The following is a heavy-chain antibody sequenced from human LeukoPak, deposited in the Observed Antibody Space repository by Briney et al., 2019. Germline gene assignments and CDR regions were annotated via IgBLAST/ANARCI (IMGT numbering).Heavy chain of an antibody. CDR1: GGSISSYY. Sequence: SETLSLTCTVSGGSISSYYWSWFRQPPGKGLEWVWYIYYSGSTNYNPSLKSRVTISVDTSKTQYSLKLSSVTAADTAVYYCARARPYSYRDVWGKGTTVTISS. CDR2: IYYSGST. CDR3: ARARPYSYRDV. J-gene: IGHJ6*03. V-gene: IGHV4-59*13.